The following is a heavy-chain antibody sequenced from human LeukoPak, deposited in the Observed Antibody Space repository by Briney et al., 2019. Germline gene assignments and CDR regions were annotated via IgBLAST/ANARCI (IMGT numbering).Heavy chain of an antibody. Sequence: GGSRRLSCAASGFTVSTNYMSWIRQAPGKGLEWAAVIYSGGSTYYADYVKGRFTFSRDNSKNMLYLQMNSLRDDDTAVYYCATGRGDNWGQGTLVTVSS. J-gene: IGHJ4*02. CDR2: IYSGGST. CDR3: ATGRGDN. CDR1: GFTVSTNY. D-gene: IGHD1-26*01. V-gene: IGHV3-66*01.